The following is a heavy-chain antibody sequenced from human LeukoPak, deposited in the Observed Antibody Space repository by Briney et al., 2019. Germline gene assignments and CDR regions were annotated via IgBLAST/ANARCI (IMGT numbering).Heavy chain of an antibody. J-gene: IGHJ4*02. CDR1: GFTFSDYS. D-gene: IGHD5-18*01. CDR3: ARDHNYAFDY. V-gene: IGHV3-11*04. CDR2: IGLSSGAR. Sequence: PGGSLSLSCAASGFTFSDYSMNWVRQAPGKGLEWVSYIGLSSGARYYADSVKGRFSISSDNAKNSLSLQMNSLRADDTAVYYCARDHNYAFDYWGQGILVTVSS.